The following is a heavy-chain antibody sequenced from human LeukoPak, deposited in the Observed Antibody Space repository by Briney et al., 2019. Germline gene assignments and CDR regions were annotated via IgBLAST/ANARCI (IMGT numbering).Heavy chain of an antibody. CDR1: GGSISSSSYY. D-gene: IGHD2-15*01. V-gene: IGHV4-39*01. J-gene: IGHJ4*02. Sequence: SETLSLTCTVSGGSISSSSYYWGWIRQPPGKGLEWIGGIYYSGSTYYNPSLKSRVTISVDTSKNQFSLKLSSVTAADTAVCYCAGHARIPINFDYWGRGTLVTVSS. CDR3: AGHARIPINFDY. CDR2: IYYSGST.